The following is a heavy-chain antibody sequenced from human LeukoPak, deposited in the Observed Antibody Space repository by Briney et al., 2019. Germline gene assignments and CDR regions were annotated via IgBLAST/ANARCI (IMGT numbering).Heavy chain of an antibody. CDR3: ANNPHYYYGMDV. J-gene: IGHJ6*02. CDR1: GFTFSSYG. Sequence: PGGSLRLSCAASGFTFSSYGMSWVRQAPGKGLEWVSGINTSGGSTYYADSVQGRFTISRDNSKNTLYLQMNSLRAEDTAVYYCANNPHYYYGMDVWGQGTTVTVSS. CDR2: INTSGGST. V-gene: IGHV3-23*01.